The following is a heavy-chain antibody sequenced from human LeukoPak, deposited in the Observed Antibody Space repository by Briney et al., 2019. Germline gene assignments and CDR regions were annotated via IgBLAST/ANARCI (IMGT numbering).Heavy chain of an antibody. CDR3: ARGLPLLPTILLWFGEFGWFDP. CDR1: GGSVSSGSYY. D-gene: IGHD3-10*01. V-gene: IGHV4-61*01. J-gene: IGHJ5*02. Sequence: KPSETLSLPCTVSGGSVSSGSYYWSWIRQPPGKGLEWVGDIYYSGRTNYNPSLKSRVTISVDTSKNQFSLKLSSVTAADTAVYYCARGLPLLPTILLWFGEFGWFDPWGQGTLVTVSS. CDR2: IYYSGRT.